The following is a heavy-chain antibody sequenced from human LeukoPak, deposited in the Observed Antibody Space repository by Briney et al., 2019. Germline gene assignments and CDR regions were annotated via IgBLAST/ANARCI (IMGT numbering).Heavy chain of an antibody. J-gene: IGHJ4*02. CDR1: GSSFVNYG. D-gene: IGHD2-15*01. V-gene: IGHV1-18*01. CDR3: ARDYKSSCSGATCLYFDY. Sequence: GASVKVSCKTSGSSFVNYGVSWVRQAPGQELEWMGRITAVNGDANSAHKFRGRLSMTMVTSTSTPYMELRSLRSDDTALYFCARDYKSSCSGATCLYFDYWGQGTLVTVSS. CDR2: ITAVNGDA.